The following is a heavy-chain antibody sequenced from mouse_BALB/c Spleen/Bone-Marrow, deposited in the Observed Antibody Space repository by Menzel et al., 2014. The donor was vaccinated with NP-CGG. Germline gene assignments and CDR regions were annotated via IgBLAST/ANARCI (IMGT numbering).Heavy chain of an antibody. V-gene: IGHV1S135*01. J-gene: IGHJ4*01. D-gene: IGHD2-12*01. CDR2: IDPYSGGT. CDR3: ARELSRAMDY. CDR1: GYAFTSYN. Sequence: VHVKQSGPELVKPGASVKVSCKASGYAFTSYNMYWVKQSHGKSLEWIGYIDPYSGGTNYNQKFWGKATLTVDKSSNTAYIHLNSLTSEDSAVYFCARELSRAMDYWGQGTSVTVSS.